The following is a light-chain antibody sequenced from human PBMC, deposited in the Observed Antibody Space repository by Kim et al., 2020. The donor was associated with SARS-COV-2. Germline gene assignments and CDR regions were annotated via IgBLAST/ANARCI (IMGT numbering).Light chain of an antibody. CDR2: EVS. CDR1: SSDVGGYNY. V-gene: IGLV2-8*01. CDR3: SSYAGSNNVV. J-gene: IGLJ2*01. Sequence: QSALTQPPSASGSPGQSVTISCTGTSSDVGGYNYVSWYQQHPGKAPKLMIYEVSKRPSGVPDRFSGSKSGNTASLTVSGLQAEDEADYYCSSYAGSNNVVFGGVTQLTVL.